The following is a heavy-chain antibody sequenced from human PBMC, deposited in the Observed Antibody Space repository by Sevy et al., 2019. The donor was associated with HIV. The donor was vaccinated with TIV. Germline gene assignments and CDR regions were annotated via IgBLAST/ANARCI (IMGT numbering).Heavy chain of an antibody. V-gene: IGHV3-30*18. CDR1: GFAFSDYA. CDR2: ISYAGDNK. D-gene: IGHD2-15*01. CDR3: AKGNADCSGGTCYTAHYYYDMDV. J-gene: IGHJ6*02. Sequence: GGSLRLSCAASGFAFSDYAMHWVRQAPGKGLEWVAAISYAGDNKYFADSVKGRFTVSKDNSKNTLYLEMNSLRAEDTAVYYCAKGNADCSGGTCYTAHYYYDMDVWGRGATVTVSS.